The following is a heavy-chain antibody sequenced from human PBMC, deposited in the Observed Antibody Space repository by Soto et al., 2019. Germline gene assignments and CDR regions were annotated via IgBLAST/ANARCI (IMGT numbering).Heavy chain of an antibody. J-gene: IGHJ4*02. CDR2: IYYSGST. Sequence: SETLSLTCTVSGGSISSGDYYWSWIRQPPGKGLEWIGYIYYSGSTYYNPSLKSRVTISVDNSKNTLYLQMNSLRAEDTAVYYCTKANRYCSGANCFTFDYWGLGTLVTVSS. CDR1: GGSISSGDYY. CDR3: TKANRYCSGANCFTFDY. D-gene: IGHD2-15*01. V-gene: IGHV4-30-4*01.